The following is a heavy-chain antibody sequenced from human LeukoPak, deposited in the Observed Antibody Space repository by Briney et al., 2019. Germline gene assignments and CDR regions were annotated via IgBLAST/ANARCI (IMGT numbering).Heavy chain of an antibody. CDR3: ARDGANCSGGSCYSINWFDP. CDR1: GYTFTSYA. CDR2: INAGNGNT. Sequence: ASVKVSCKASGYTFTSYAMHWVRQAPGQRLEWMGWINAGNGNTKYSQEFQGRVTITRDTSASTAYMELSSLRSEDMAVYYCARDGANCSGGSCYSINWFDPWGQGTLVTVSS. V-gene: IGHV1-3*03. D-gene: IGHD2-15*01. J-gene: IGHJ5*02.